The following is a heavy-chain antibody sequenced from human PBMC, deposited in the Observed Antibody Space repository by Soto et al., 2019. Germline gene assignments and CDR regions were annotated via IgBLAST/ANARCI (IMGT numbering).Heavy chain of an antibody. CDR1: GGSISDYY. J-gene: IGHJ5*02. CDR2: IYYSGST. V-gene: IGHV4-59*01. CDR3: ARGPGIAAAGSPSDP. Sequence: QVQLQESGPGLVKPSETLSLTCTVSGGSISDYYWSWIRQPPGKGLEWIGYIYYSGSTNYNPSLKSRVTISVDTSKNQVSLKLTSVTTADTAVYYCARGPGIAAAGSPSDPWGQGTLVTVSS. D-gene: IGHD6-13*01.